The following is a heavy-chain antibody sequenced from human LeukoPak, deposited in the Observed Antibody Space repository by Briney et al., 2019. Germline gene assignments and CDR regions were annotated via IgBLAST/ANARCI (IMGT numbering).Heavy chain of an antibody. V-gene: IGHV3-9*01. J-gene: IGHJ4*02. D-gene: IGHD3-22*01. Sequence: GRSLRLSCAASGFTFDNYAIHWVRQAPGKGLEWVSGITWNSGSMDYADSVKGRFTISRDNVKNSLYLQMNSLRADDTAVYYCAKDLDVTAYYYDSSGYYGGAKFDYWGQGTLVTVSS. CDR2: ITWNSGSM. CDR3: AKDLDVTAYYYDSSGYYGGAKFDY. CDR1: GFTFDNYA.